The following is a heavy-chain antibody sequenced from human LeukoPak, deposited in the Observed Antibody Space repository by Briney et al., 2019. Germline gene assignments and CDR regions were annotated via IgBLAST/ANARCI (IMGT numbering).Heavy chain of an antibody. D-gene: IGHD6-19*01. CDR3: AKDLFSGWYYFDY. Sequence: GGSLRLSCAASGFTFSSYAMHWVRQAPGKGLEWVAVISYDGNNKYYADSVKGRFTISRDNSKNTLYLQMNSLRAEDTAVYYCAKDLFSGWYYFDYWGQGTLVTVSS. J-gene: IGHJ4*02. CDR2: ISYDGNNK. V-gene: IGHV3-30*04. CDR1: GFTFSSYA.